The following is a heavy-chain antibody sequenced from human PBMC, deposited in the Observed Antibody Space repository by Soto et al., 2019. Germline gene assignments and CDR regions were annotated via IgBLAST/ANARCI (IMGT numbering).Heavy chain of an antibody. CDR2: IYYSGST. J-gene: IGHJ2*01. Sequence: SETLSLTCTVSGGSISSGGYYWSWIRQHPGKGLEWIGYIYYSGSTYYNPSLKSRVTISVDTSKNQFSLKLSSVTTADTAVYYCARRRRDLWFGETLPDYWYFDLWGRGTLVTVSS. V-gene: IGHV4-31*03. D-gene: IGHD3-10*01. CDR3: ARRRRDLWFGETLPDYWYFDL. CDR1: GGSISSGGYY.